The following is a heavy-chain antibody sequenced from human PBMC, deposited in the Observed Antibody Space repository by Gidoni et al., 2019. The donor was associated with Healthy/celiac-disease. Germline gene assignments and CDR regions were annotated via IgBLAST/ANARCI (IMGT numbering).Heavy chain of an antibody. CDR3: ARVHCSGGSCYSPYYYGMDV. V-gene: IGHV3-48*02. CDR2: ISSSSSTI. CDR1: GFTFSSDS. D-gene: IGHD2-15*01. J-gene: IGHJ6*02. Sequence: EVQLVESGGGLVQPGGSLRLSCAASGFTFSSDSMNWVRQAPGKGLEWVSYISSSSSTIYYADSVKGRFTISRDNAKNSLYLQMNSLRDEDTAVYYCARVHCSGGSCYSPYYYGMDVWGQGTTVTVSS.